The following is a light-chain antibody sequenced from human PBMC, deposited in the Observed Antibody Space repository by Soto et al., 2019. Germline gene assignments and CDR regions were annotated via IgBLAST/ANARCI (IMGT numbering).Light chain of an antibody. V-gene: IGKV4-1*01. Sequence: DIVMTQSPDSLAVSLGERATINCKSSQSVLYSSNNKNYLAWYQQKPGQPPKLLIYWASTRESGVPDRFSGSGSGTDFTLTISSLQDEDVAVYYCQQYYDAPQNFGQGTKLEIK. J-gene: IGKJ1*01. CDR2: WAS. CDR3: QQYYDAPQN. CDR1: QSVLYSSNNKNY.